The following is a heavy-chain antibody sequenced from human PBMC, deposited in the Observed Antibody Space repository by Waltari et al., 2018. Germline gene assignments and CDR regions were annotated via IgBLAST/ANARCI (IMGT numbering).Heavy chain of an antibody. J-gene: IGHJ4*02. CDR1: GDSISSSSYY. CDR3: VRHARTTSGGKHFDH. Sequence: QLQLQESGPGLVKASETLSLTCTVSGDSISSSSYYWGWVRQPPGKGLEWIGNMYYRGSTYDNPAVKSRVTISGDRSKRQFSLKLSSVTAADTSMYYCVRHARTTSGGKHFDHWGQGMLVTVSP. D-gene: IGHD2-15*01. V-gene: IGHV4-39*01. CDR2: MYYRGST.